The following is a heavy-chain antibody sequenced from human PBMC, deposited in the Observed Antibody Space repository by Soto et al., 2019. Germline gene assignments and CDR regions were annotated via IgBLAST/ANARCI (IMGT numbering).Heavy chain of an antibody. CDR2: ISNNGAHT. V-gene: IGHV3-64*01. Sequence: EAQLVEYGGGLVQPGGSLRLSCAASGFTFSNYEMHWVRQAPGKGLEYVSGISNNGAHTDYAKSVNGRFTISRDDPEKTLYIQMGSLRAEDMALYYCARRGYGSRWPNVYMDVWGKGTTVTVSS. CDR1: GFTFSNYE. D-gene: IGHD6-13*01. CDR3: ARRGYGSRWPNVYMDV. J-gene: IGHJ6*03.